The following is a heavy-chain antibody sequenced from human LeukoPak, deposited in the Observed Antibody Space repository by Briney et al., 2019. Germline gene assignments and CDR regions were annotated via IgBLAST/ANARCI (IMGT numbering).Heavy chain of an antibody. D-gene: IGHD1-26*01. CDR3: ARVTVGTTRGFYY. Sequence: SETLSLTCTVSGYSISSGYYWGWIRQPPGKGLEWLGSIYHSGNTYYNPSLKSRVTISVDTSNNQFSLKLSSVTAADTAVYYCARVTVGTTRGFYYWGQGTLVTVSS. V-gene: IGHV4-38-2*02. CDR1: GYSISSGYY. CDR2: IYHSGNT. J-gene: IGHJ4*02.